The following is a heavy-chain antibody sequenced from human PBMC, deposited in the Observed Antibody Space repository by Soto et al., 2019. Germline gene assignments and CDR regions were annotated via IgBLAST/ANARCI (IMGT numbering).Heavy chain of an antibody. V-gene: IGHV4-59*02. D-gene: IGHD3-22*01. CDR2: IYFGGSL. CDR3: ARSYYDSTGFAVDP. Sequence: QMQLQASGPGLVKPSETLSLTCNVSGASVSHGYWSWIRQPPGKGLEWIGFIYFGGSLNYNPSLTSRATISVETSKNQFSMKLTSVTASDTAVYYCARSYYDSTGFAVDPWGQGSLVTVSS. J-gene: IGHJ5*02. CDR1: GASVSHGY.